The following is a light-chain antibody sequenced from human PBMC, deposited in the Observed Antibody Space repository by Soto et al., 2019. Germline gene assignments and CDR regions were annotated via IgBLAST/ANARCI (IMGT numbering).Light chain of an antibody. CDR2: AAS. Sequence: DIHLTQSPSFLSASVGGRVTITCRASQSISSYLNWYQQKPGRAPKLLIYAASSLQSGVPSRFSGSGSGTDFTLTISSLQPEDFATYFCQQSYSLRGTFGQGTKVDIK. CDR3: QQSYSLRGT. J-gene: IGKJ1*01. CDR1: QSISSY. V-gene: IGKV1-39*01.